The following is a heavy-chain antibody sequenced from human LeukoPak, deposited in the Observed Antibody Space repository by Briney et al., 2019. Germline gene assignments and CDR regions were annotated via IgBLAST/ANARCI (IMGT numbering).Heavy chain of an antibody. CDR3: AIGILKWFDP. D-gene: IGHD2-15*01. CDR1: GYTFTSYG. J-gene: IGHJ5*02. Sequence: ASVKVSCKASGYTFTSYGITWVRQALGQGLEWMGWIRAYNGNTNYAQKLQGRVTMTTDTSTSTAYMELRSLRSDDTAVYYCAIGILKWFDPWGQGTLVTVSS. V-gene: IGHV1-18*01. CDR2: IRAYNGNT.